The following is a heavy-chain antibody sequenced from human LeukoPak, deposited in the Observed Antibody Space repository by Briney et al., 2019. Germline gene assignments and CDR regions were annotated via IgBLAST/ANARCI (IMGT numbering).Heavy chain of an antibody. CDR1: GGSISSSSYY. CDR3: ARSLKPYSHYYYYYMDV. CDR2: IYYSGST. D-gene: IGHD2-21*01. V-gene: IGHV4-39*07. J-gene: IGHJ6*03. Sequence: PSETLSLTCTVSGGSISSSSYYWGWIRQPPGKGLEWIGSIYYSGSTYYNPSLKSRVTISVDTSKNQFSLKLSSVTAADTAVYYCARSLKPYSHYYYYYMDVWGKGTTVTVSS.